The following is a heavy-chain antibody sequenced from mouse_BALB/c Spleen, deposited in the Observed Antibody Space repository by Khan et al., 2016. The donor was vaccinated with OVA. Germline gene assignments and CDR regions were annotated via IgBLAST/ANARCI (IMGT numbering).Heavy chain of an antibody. J-gene: IGHJ4*01. CDR1: GYTFTNYG. CDR2: INTHTGEA. D-gene: IGHD2-10*01. V-gene: IGHV9-3-1*01. CDR3: ARPPYFSYVMVY. Sequence: QIQLVQSGPELQKPGETVKISCKASGYTFTNYGMNWVKQAPGKGLKWMGWINTHTGEATYADDFKGRFAFSLATSASTAYLQINSLKNEDTATYFCARPPYFSYVMVYWGQGTSVTGSS.